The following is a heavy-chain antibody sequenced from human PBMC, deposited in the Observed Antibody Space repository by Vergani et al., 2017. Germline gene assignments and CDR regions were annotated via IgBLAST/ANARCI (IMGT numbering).Heavy chain of an antibody. CDR1: GGSISSYY. V-gene: IGHV4-59*01. D-gene: IGHD3-22*01. CDR3: ARTRSENYYDSSGYLYDFDY. Sequence: QVQLQESGPGLVKPSQTLSLTCPVPGGSISSYYWSWIRQPPGKGLEWIGYIYYSGSTNYNPSLKSRVTISVDTSKNQFSLKLSSVTAADTAVYYCARTRSENYYDSSGYLYDFDYWGQGTLVTVSS. CDR2: IYYSGST. J-gene: IGHJ4*02.